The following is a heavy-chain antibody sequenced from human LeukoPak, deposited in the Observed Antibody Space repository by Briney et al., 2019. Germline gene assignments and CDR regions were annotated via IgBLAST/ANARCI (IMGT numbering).Heavy chain of an antibody. V-gene: IGHV4-34*01. CDR2: INHSGST. J-gene: IGHJ4*02. CDR3: ARGSEIAVAGLRLRYYFDY. CDR1: GGSISSYY. Sequence: PSETLSLTCTVSGGSISSYYWSWIRQPPGKGLEWIGEINHSGSTNYNPSLKSRVTISVDTSKNQFSLKLSSVTAADTAVYYCARGSEIAVAGLRLRYYFDYWGQGTLVTVSS. D-gene: IGHD6-19*01.